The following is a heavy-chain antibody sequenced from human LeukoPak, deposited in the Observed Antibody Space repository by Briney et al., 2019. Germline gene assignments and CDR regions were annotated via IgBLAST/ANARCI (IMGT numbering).Heavy chain of an antibody. Sequence: PGRSLRLSCAASGFTFSSYGMHWVRQAPGKGLEWVAVISYDGSNKYYADSVKGRFTISRDNSKNTLYLQMNSLRAEDTAVYYCAKDRWRAVAGYSDYWGQGTLVTVSS. CDR1: GFTFSSYG. CDR2: ISYDGSNK. D-gene: IGHD6-19*01. J-gene: IGHJ4*02. CDR3: AKDRWRAVAGYSDY. V-gene: IGHV3-30*18.